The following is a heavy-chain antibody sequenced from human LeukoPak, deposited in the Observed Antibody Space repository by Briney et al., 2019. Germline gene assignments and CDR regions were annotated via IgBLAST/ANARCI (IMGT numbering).Heavy chain of an antibody. CDR1: GSTFSSYG. Sequence: QPGGSLRLSCAASGSTFSSYGMHWVRQAPGKGLEWVAFIRYDGINKYYADSVKGRFTISRDNSKNTLYLQMNSLRAEDTAVYYCASAIQGNWGQGTLVTVSS. CDR2: IRYDGINK. CDR3: ASAIQGN. J-gene: IGHJ4*02. V-gene: IGHV3-30*02.